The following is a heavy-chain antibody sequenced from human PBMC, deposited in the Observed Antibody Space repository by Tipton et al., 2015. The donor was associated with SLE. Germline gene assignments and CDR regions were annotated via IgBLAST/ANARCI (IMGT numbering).Heavy chain of an antibody. D-gene: IGHD3-10*01. CDR3: ASEGSGSSSTDY. CDR1: GGSINSGGYS. V-gene: IGHV4-30-2*01. Sequence: TLSLTCAVSGGSINSGGYSWSWIRQPPGKGLEWVGYIYHDGSTYYNPSLKSRVTISVDTSKNQFSLKMRSVTAADTAVYYCASEGSGSSSTDYWGQGTLVTVSS. J-gene: IGHJ4*02. CDR2: IYHDGST.